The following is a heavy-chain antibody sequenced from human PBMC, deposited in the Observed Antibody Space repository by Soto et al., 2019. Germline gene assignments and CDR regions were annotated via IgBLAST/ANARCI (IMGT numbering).Heavy chain of an antibody. Sequence: PGGSLRLSCAASGFTFSSDAMSWFRQAPWKGLEWVSAISGSGGSTYYADSVKGRFTISRDNSKNTLYLQMNSLRAEDTAVYYCAKEELELRYYYGMDVWGQGTTVTVSS. CDR3: AKEELELRYYYGMDV. V-gene: IGHV3-23*01. D-gene: IGHD1-7*01. CDR2: ISGSGGST. CDR1: GFTFSSDA. J-gene: IGHJ6*02.